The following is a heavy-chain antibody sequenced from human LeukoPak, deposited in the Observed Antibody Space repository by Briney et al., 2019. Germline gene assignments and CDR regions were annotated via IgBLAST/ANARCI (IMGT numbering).Heavy chain of an antibody. D-gene: IGHD6-13*01. CDR3: AKVGQQLVAPLDY. CDR1: GFTFSSYG. Sequence: GGSLRLSCAASGFTFSSYGMHWVRQAPGKGLEWVAVISYDGSNKYYADSVKGRFTISRDNSKNTLYLQMNSLRAEDTAVYYCAKVGQQLVAPLDYWGQGTLVTVS. J-gene: IGHJ4*02. CDR2: ISYDGSNK. V-gene: IGHV3-30*18.